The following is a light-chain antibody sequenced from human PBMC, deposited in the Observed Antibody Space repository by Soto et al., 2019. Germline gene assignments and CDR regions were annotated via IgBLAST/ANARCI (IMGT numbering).Light chain of an antibody. CDR3: QYLNGAPTIT. Sequence: DIQLTQSPSFLSASVGDRVTITCRASQDVSDYLAWYQHDPGKAPNLLIYAAYTLQSGVPSRFSGSGSGTEFSLTITILQPEDFATYYCQYLNGAPTITFGQGTRLDIK. CDR1: QDVSDY. V-gene: IGKV1-9*01. J-gene: IGKJ5*01. CDR2: AAY.